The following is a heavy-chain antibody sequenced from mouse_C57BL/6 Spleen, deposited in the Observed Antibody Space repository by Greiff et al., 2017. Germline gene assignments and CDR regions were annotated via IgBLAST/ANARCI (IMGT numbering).Heavy chain of an antibody. CDR2: IYPGSGST. J-gene: IGHJ4*01. V-gene: IGHV1-55*01. CDR1: GYTFTSYW. Sequence: VQLQQPGAELVKPGASVKMSCKASGYTFTSYWITWVKQRPGQGLEWIGDIYPGSGSTNYNEKFKSKATLTVDTSSSTAYMQPSSLTSEDSAVYYCARSHSSGYVGYAMDYWGQGTSVTVSS. D-gene: IGHD3-2*02. CDR3: ARSHSSGYVGYAMDY.